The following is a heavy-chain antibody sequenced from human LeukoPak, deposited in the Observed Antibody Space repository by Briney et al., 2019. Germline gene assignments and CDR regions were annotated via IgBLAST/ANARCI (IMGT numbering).Heavy chain of an antibody. CDR1: GFTFSSYG. CDR3: ARTGCSGGSCRPYYYYGMDV. D-gene: IGHD2-15*01. V-gene: IGHV3-30*02. CDR2: IRYDGSNK. Sequence: GGSLRLSCAASGFTFSSYGMHWVRQAPGKRLEWVAFIRYDGSNKYYADSVKGRFTISRDNAKNTLYLQMNSLRAEDTAVYYCARTGCSGGSCRPYYYYGMDVWGQGTTVTVSS. J-gene: IGHJ6*02.